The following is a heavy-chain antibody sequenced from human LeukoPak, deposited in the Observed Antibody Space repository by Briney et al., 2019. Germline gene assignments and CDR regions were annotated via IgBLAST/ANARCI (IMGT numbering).Heavy chain of an antibody. Sequence: KPGGSLRLSCAASGFTFSNAWMSWVRQATGKGLEWVGRNKSKTDGGTTDYAAPMKGRFSISRDDSKNTLYLEMYSLKTEDTAMYYCLYFWSGSSLVDYWGQGTLVTVSS. J-gene: IGHJ4*02. CDR3: LYFWSGSSLVDY. CDR2: NKSKTDGGTT. CDR1: GFTFSNAW. D-gene: IGHD3-3*01. V-gene: IGHV3-15*01.